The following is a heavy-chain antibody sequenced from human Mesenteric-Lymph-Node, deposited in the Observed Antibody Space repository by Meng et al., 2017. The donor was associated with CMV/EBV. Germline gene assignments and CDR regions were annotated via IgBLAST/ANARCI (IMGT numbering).Heavy chain of an antibody. CDR2: IIPIFGTA. Sequence: TFSSYAISWVRQAPGQGLEWMGGIIPIFGTANYAQKCQGRVTITTDESTSTAYMELSSLRSEDTAVYYCARGRYYDSSGPRPYYFDYWGQGTLVTVSS. V-gene: IGHV1-69*05. D-gene: IGHD3-22*01. J-gene: IGHJ4*02. CDR1: TFSSYA. CDR3: ARGRYYDSSGPRPYYFDY.